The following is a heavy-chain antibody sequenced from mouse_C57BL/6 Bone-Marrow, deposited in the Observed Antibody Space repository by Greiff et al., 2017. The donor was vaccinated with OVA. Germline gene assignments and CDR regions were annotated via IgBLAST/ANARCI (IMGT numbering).Heavy chain of an antibody. CDR2: IYPVSGET. CDR3: GSPAITTVVATRYFDV. V-gene: IGHV1-11*01. J-gene: IGHJ1*03. D-gene: IGHD1-1*01. Sequence: QVQLKESGAELASPGASVTLSCKASGYTFTDHIMNWVKKRPGQGLEWIGRIYPVSGETNYNQKFMGKATFSVDRSSSTVYMVLNSLTSEDPAVYYWGSPAITTVVATRYFDVWGTGTTVTVSS. CDR1: GYTFTDHI.